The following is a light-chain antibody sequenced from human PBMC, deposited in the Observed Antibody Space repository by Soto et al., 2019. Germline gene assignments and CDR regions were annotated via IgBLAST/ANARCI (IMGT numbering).Light chain of an antibody. J-gene: IGKJ2*01. CDR3: QQYSSNLYT. Sequence: EIQMTQSPSTLSASVGDRVTITYRASQSISTHLAWYQQKPGKAPEVLIYDASTLESGVPSRFSGSGSGTKFTLTISSLQPDDFATYYCQQYSSNLYTFGQGTKLEIK. CDR2: DAS. CDR1: QSISTH. V-gene: IGKV1-5*01.